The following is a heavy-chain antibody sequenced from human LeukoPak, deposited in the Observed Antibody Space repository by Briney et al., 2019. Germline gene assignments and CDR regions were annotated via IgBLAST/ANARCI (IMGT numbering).Heavy chain of an antibody. V-gene: IGHV3-23*01. Sequence: GGSLRLSCAASGFTFSSYAMSWVRQAPGKGLEWVSAINGNGVNTYYADSVKGRFTISRDNSKNTLCLQMNSLRAEDTAVYYCAKEIWPTVTTPGHTHFDYWGQGTLVTVSS. CDR2: INGNGVNT. D-gene: IGHD4-17*01. CDR1: GFTFSSYA. J-gene: IGHJ4*02. CDR3: AKEIWPTVTTPGHTHFDY.